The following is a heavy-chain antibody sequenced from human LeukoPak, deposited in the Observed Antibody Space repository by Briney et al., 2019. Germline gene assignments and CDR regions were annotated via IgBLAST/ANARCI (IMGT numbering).Heavy chain of an antibody. V-gene: IGHV4-38-2*02. J-gene: IGHJ4*02. CDR3: ARDEYYYDSSGYLFDY. CDR1: GYSISSGYY. CDR2: IYHSGST. Sequence: KSSETLSLTCAVSGYSISSGYYWGWIRQPPGKGLEWIGSIYHSGSTYYNPSLKSRVTISVDTSKNQFSLKLSSVTAADTAVYYCARDEYYYDSSGYLFDYWGQGTLVTVSS. D-gene: IGHD3-22*01.